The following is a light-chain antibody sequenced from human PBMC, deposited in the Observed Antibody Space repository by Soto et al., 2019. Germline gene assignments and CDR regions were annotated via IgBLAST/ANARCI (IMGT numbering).Light chain of an antibody. CDR3: QHYNSYSEA. CDR1: QSVTNW. J-gene: IGKJ1*01. V-gene: IGKV1-5*01. Sequence: DIQMTQSPSTLSASVGDTVTFTCRASQSVTNWLAWYQQKPGKAPKLLIYDASNLQSGVPSRFSGSGSGTEFTLTISSLQPDDFATYYCQHYNSYSEAFGQGTKVDIK. CDR2: DAS.